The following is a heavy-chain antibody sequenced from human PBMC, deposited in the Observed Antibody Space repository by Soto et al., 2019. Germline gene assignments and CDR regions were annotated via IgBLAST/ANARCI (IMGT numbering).Heavy chain of an antibody. CDR3: ARDGVAITMVRGVTPSYYYYYGMDV. D-gene: IGHD3-10*01. V-gene: IGHV3-21*01. J-gene: IGHJ6*02. CDR2: ISSSSSYI. Sequence: EVQLVESGGGLVKPGGSLRLSCAASGFTFSSYSMNWVRQAPGKGLEWVSSISSSSSYIYYADSVKGRFTISRDNAKNALYLQMNSLSAEDTAVYYCARDGVAITMVRGVTPSYYYYYGMDVWGQGTTVTVSS. CDR1: GFTFSSYS.